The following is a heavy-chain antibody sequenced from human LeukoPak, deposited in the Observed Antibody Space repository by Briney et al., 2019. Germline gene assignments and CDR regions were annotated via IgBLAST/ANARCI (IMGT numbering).Heavy chain of an antibody. CDR2: IGTDGDT. V-gene: IGHV3-13*01. CDR1: GFTFSSYD. CDR3: ARIGVDAFDI. J-gene: IGHJ3*02. Sequence: PGGSLRLSCAASGFTFSSYDMHWVRQATGKGLEWVSAIGTDGDTFYPGSVKGRFTISRDNAEKSLYLQMNSLRAEDTAVYYFARIGVDAFDIWGQGTMVTVSS.